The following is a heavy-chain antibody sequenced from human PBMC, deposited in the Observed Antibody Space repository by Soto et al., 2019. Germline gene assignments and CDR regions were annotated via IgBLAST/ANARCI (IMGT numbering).Heavy chain of an antibody. CDR1: GFTFDDYA. D-gene: IGHD3-22*01. Sequence: EVQLVESGGDLVQPGRSLRLSFAASGFTFDDYAMHWVRQVPGKGLQWASGLSWNGVTIGYAASVKGRFTISRDNAYKSLYLQMNGLIPDDTALYFCAASRAYDISDYSGFHYGIVVWGLGTTVVVSS. V-gene: IGHV3-9*01. J-gene: IGHJ6*02. CDR2: LSWNGVTI. CDR3: AASRAYDISDYSGFHYGIVV.